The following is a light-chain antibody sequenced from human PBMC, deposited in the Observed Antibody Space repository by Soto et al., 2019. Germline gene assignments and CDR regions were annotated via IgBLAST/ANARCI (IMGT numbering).Light chain of an antibody. CDR2: NTF. J-gene: IGKJ3*01. Sequence: EIVLTQSPGTLSLSPGEKATLSCRASQSFSTSYLAWYQHKPGQAPRLLIYNTFARATGIPDRFSGSGSGTDFTLTISRLEPEDFAVYYCQQYGGSPFTFGPGTKVDIK. V-gene: IGKV3-20*01. CDR3: QQYGGSPFT. CDR1: QSFSTSY.